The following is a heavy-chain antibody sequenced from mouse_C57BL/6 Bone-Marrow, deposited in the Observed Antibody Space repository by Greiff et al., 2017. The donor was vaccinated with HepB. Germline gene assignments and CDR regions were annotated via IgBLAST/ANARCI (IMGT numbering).Heavy chain of an antibody. CDR1: GFTFTDYY. CDR2: IRNKANGYTT. J-gene: IGHJ4*01. CDR3: ARSRRAMDY. Sequence: EVKLMESGGGLVQPGGSLSLSCAASGFTFTDYYMSWVRQPPGKALEWLGFIRNKANGYTTEYSASVKGRFTISRDNSQSILYLQMNALRAEDSATYYCARSRRAMDYWGQGTSVTVSS. V-gene: IGHV7-3*01.